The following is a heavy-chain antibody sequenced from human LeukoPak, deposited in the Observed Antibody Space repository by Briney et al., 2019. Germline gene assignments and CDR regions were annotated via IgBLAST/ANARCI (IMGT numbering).Heavy chain of an antibody. CDR3: ARVRIAVAGTFDY. CDR1: GGSVSSGSYY. D-gene: IGHD6-19*01. CDR2: IYYSGST. Sequence: SETLSLTCTVSGGSVSSGSYYWSWIRQPPGKGLEWIGYIYYSGSTNYNPSLKSRVTISVDTSKNQFSLKLSSVTAADTAVYYCARVRIAVAGTFDYWGQGTLVTVSS. V-gene: IGHV4-61*01. J-gene: IGHJ4*02.